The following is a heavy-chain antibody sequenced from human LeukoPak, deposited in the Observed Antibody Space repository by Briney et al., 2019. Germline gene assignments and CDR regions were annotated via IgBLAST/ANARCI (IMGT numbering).Heavy chain of an antibody. CDR2: ISSSSSYT. Sequence: GGSLRLSCAASGFNFSDYYMSWIRQAPGKGLEWVSYISSSSSYTNYADSVKGRFTISRDNAKNSLYLQMNSLRAEDTAVYYCARDLRSNYYGSGPLDYWGQGTLVTVSS. V-gene: IGHV3-11*06. D-gene: IGHD3-10*01. J-gene: IGHJ4*02. CDR3: ARDLRSNYYGSGPLDY. CDR1: GFNFSDYY.